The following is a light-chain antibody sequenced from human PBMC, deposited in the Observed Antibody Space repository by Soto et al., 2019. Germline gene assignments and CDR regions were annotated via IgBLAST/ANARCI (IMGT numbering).Light chain of an antibody. CDR3: SSYTSSSTLSYV. J-gene: IGLJ1*01. V-gene: IGLV2-14*01. CDR2: DVS. Sequence: QSALTQPASVSGSPGQSITISCTGTSSDVGGYNYVSWYQQHPGKATKLMIYDVSNRPSGVSNRFSGSKSGNTASLTISGLQAEDEADYYCSSYTSSSTLSYVFGTGTKVTV. CDR1: SSDVGGYNY.